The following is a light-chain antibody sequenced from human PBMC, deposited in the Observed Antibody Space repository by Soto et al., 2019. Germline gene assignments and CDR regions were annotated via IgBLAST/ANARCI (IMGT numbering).Light chain of an antibody. CDR1: SSDIGGCYY. Sequence: QSALTQPASVSLSPGQSITISCTGTSSDIGGCYYVSWYQHHPGKAPKLLIYQVTNRPSRVSNRFSGSKSGNTASLTISGLQADDEADYYCTSYSSSDIFYVFGTGTKVTV. CDR2: QVT. CDR3: TSYSSSDIFYV. V-gene: IGLV2-14*01. J-gene: IGLJ1*01.